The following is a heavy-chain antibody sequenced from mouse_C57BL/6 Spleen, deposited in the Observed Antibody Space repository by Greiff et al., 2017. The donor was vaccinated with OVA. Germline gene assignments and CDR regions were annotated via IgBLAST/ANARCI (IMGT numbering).Heavy chain of an antibody. CDR1: GYTFTSYW. D-gene: IGHD1-1*01. CDR3: ARRGTTVVAYFDY. V-gene: IGHV1-69*01. Sequence: QVQLKQPGAELVMPGASVKLSCKASGYTFTSYWMHWVKQRPGQGLEWIGEIDPSDSYTNYNQKFKGKSTLTVDKSSSTAYMQLSSLTSEDSAVYYCARRGTTVVAYFDYWGQGTTLTVSS. CDR2: IDPSDSYT. J-gene: IGHJ2*01.